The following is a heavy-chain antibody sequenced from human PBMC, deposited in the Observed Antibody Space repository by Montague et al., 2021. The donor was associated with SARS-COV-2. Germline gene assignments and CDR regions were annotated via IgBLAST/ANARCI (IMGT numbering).Heavy chain of an antibody. CDR2: IYWDDDK. V-gene: IGHV2-5*02. Sequence: PALVKPTQTLTLTCTFSGFSLSTSGAGVGWIRQPPGKALEWLALIYWDDDKRYSPSLKSRLTITKDTSKNQVVLTMTNIDPVDTATYYCAHRRPLYYYDSSLSTFDYWGQGTLVTVSS. CDR3: AHRRPLYYYDSSLSTFDY. J-gene: IGHJ4*02. D-gene: IGHD3-22*01. CDR1: GFSLSTSGAG.